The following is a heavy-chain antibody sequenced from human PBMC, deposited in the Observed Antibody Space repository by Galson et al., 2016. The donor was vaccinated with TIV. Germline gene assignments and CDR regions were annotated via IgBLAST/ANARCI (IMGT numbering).Heavy chain of an antibody. Sequence: SVKVSCKASGXTFSRYAISWVRQAPGQGPEWMGWISGYNGDTNYAQKFQGGVTMTADTSTGTAYMELRSLRSDDTAVYYRARDRYSSHSGGYYGFDYWGQGTLVTVSS. V-gene: IGHV1-18*01. D-gene: IGHD3-22*01. J-gene: IGHJ4*02. CDR1: GXTFSRYA. CDR3: ARDRYSSHSGGYYGFDY. CDR2: ISGYNGDT.